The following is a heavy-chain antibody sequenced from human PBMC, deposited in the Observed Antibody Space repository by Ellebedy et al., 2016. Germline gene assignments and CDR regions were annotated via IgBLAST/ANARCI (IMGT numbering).Heavy chain of an antibody. Sequence: SETLSLTCTVSGDSFSSNHYYWGWIRQPPGKGLEWIGSLFFRGNTYYNPSLESRVTMSIDTSKNQFSLQLTSVTAADTAVYYWAREGTVTATKFDSWGQGILVTVSS. CDR3: AREGTVTATKFDS. V-gene: IGHV4-39*07. CDR2: LFFRGNT. J-gene: IGHJ4*02. D-gene: IGHD4-17*01. CDR1: GDSFSSNHYY.